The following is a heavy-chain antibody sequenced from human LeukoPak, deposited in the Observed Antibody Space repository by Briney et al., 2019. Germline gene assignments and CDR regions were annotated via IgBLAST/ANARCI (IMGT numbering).Heavy chain of an antibody. Sequence: GGSLRLSCAASGFTFSNYAMSWVRQAPGKGLEWVSGINWNGGSTGYADSVKGRFTISRDNAKNSLYLQMNSLRAEDMALYYCARAVYYYGSGSYVAFDIWGQGTMVTVSS. J-gene: IGHJ3*02. D-gene: IGHD3-10*01. CDR1: GFTFSNYA. CDR2: INWNGGST. V-gene: IGHV3-20*04. CDR3: ARAVYYYGSGSYVAFDI.